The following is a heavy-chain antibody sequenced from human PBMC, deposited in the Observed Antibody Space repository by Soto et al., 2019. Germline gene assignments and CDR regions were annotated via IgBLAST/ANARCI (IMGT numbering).Heavy chain of an antibody. D-gene: IGHD3-3*01. CDR3: ARERDYDFWSCFYYFDY. V-gene: IGHV1-3*01. CDR1: GYTFTSYA. J-gene: IGHJ4*02. Sequence: QVQLVQSGAEVKKPGASVKVSCKASGYTFTSYAMHWVRQAPGQRLEWMGWINAGNGNTKYSQKFQGRVTITRDTSASTAYMELSSLRSEDTAVYYCARERDYDFWSCFYYFDYWGQGTLVTVSS. CDR2: INAGNGNT.